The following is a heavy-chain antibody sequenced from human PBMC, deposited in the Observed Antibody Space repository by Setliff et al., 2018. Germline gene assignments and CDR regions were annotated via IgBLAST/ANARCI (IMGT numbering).Heavy chain of an antibody. CDR3: ARGHSSGWSEGWFDP. CDR1: GYTFGAHY. V-gene: IGHV1-2*02. Sequence: GASVKVSCKASGYTFGAHYIHWVRQAPGQGFEWMGWINPNSGDTNYAQNFQGRDTMTRDTSIGTAYMELSRLRSDDTAVYYCARGHSSGWSEGWFDPWGQGTLVTVSS. J-gene: IGHJ5*02. CDR2: INPNSGDT. D-gene: IGHD6-19*01.